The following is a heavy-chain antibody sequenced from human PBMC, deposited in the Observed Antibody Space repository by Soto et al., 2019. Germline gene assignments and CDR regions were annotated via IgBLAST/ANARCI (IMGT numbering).Heavy chain of an antibody. CDR3: ARVGAYSGSYLSYYYYSLDV. J-gene: IGHJ6*02. V-gene: IGHV4-59*01. CDR2: ISYTGSTNYNP. D-gene: IGHD1-26*01. CDR1: GGSISSYY. Sequence: KPSETLSLTCSVSGGSISSYYWNWIRQPPGKGLEWIGYISYTGSTNYNPKYNPSLKSRVTMSVDTSKNQFSLKLRSVTTADTAVYYCARVGAYSGSYLSYYYYSLDVWGQGTTVTVSS.